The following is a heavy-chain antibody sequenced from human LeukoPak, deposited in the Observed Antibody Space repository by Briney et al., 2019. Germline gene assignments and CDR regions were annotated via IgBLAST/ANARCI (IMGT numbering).Heavy chain of an antibody. J-gene: IGHJ4*02. CDR1: GGSISSYY. D-gene: IGHD6-19*01. CDR2: IYYSGST. V-gene: IGHV4-59*01. CDR3: ARDPPVAY. Sequence: SETLSLTCTVSGGSISSYYWSWIRQPPGKGLEWIGYIYYSGSTNYNPSLKSRVTISVDTSKNQFSLKLSSVTAADTAVYYCARDPPVAYWGQGTLVTVSS.